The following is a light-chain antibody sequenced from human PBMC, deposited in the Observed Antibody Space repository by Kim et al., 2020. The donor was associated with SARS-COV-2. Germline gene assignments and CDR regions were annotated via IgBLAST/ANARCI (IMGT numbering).Light chain of an antibody. CDR3: QQSYITPFT. CDR1: QSISSH. V-gene: IGKV1-39*01. CDR2: AAS. J-gene: IGKJ3*01. Sequence: ASVGDRVTITCRATQSISSHLNWYQQKPGRAPKLLISAASTLQGGVPSRFSGSGSETDFTLTISSLQPEDFATYFCQQSYITPFTFGPGTKVDIK.